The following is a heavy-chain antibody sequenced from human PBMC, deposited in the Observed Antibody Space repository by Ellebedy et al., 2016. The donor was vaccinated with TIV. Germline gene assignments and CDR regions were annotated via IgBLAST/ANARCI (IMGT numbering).Heavy chain of an antibody. CDR1: GGSISSYY. Sequence: MPSETLSLTCTVSGGSISSYYRSWIRQPAGKGLEWIGRIYTSGSTNYNPSLKSRVTMSVDTSKNQFSLKLSYVTAADTAVYYCAREPCFIAAAGGTGDDFYYGMDVWGQGTTVTVSS. D-gene: IGHD6-13*01. V-gene: IGHV4-4*07. CDR3: AREPCFIAAAGGTGDDFYYGMDV. J-gene: IGHJ6*02. CDR2: IYTSGST.